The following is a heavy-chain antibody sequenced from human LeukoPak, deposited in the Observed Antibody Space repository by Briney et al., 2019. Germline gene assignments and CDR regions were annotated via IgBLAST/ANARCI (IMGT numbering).Heavy chain of an antibody. D-gene: IGHD5-12*01. CDR1: GVSISSGDYY. J-gene: IGHJ4*02. V-gene: IGHV4-30-4*08. CDR3: ARDGLSGYVYDY. CDR2: IYYSGST. Sequence: SQTLSLTCTVSGVSISSGDYYWSWIRQPPGKGLEWVGYIYYSGSTYYNPSLKSRVTISVDTSKNQFSLKLSSVTAADTAVYYCARDGLSGYVYDYWGQGTLVTVSS.